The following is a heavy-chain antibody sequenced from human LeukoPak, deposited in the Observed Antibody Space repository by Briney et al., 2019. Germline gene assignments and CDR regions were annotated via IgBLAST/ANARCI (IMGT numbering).Heavy chain of an antibody. J-gene: IGHJ3*01. V-gene: IGHV3-23*01. CDR3: AKDPNGDYVGAFDL. CDR1: GFTFSNYA. CDR2: VRGSGGGQ. D-gene: IGHD4-17*01. Sequence: GGSLRLSCEASGFTFSNYALIWVRQAPGKGLEWVSPVRGSGGGQQYADAVKGRFPISRDNSQHTLSLHMNSLRAEDTAIYHCAKDPNGDYVGAFDLWGQGTMVTVSS.